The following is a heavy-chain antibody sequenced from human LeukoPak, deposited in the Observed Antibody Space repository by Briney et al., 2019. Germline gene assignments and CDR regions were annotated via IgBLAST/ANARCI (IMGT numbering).Heavy chain of an antibody. D-gene: IGHD1-26*01. CDR1: GGSISSYY. Sequence: SETLSLTCTVSGGSISSYYWSWIRQPPGKGLEWIAYTYYSGSTDYNPSLKSRVTISLDTSKNQFSLKLSSVTAADTAVYHCARHDPIVGTPDAFDIWGQGTMVTVSS. CDR2: TYYSGST. CDR3: ARHDPIVGTPDAFDI. V-gene: IGHV4-59*08. J-gene: IGHJ3*02.